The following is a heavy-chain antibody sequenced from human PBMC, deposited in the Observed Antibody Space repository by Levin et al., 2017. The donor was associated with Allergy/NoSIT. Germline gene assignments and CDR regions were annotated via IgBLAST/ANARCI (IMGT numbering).Heavy chain of an antibody. V-gene: IGHV3-64D*06. CDR2: TSSNGGTT. Sequence: GGSLRLSCSASGFTFSSYTMDWVRQAPGKGLEYVSGTSSNGGTTYYADSVKGRFTISRDNSMDTLYLQMSSLRAEDTAVYYCVKKGGIGSGSSTGWFDPWGQGTLVTVSS. CDR3: VKKGGIGSGSSTGWFDP. D-gene: IGHD3-10*01. J-gene: IGHJ5*02. CDR1: GFTFSSYT.